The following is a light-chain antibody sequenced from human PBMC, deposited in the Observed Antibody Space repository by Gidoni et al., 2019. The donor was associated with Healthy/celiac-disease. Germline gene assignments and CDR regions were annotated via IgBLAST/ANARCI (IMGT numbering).Light chain of an antibody. V-gene: IGKV3-20*01. J-gene: IGKJ1*01. CDR1: QSVSSSY. Sequence: EIVLTHSPGTLSLSPGERATLSCRASQSVSSSYLAWYQQKPGQAPRLLIYGASSRATGIPDRCSGSGSGTDFTLTISRLEPEDFAVYYCQQYGSSQTFGQGTKVEIK. CDR3: QQYGSSQT. CDR2: GAS.